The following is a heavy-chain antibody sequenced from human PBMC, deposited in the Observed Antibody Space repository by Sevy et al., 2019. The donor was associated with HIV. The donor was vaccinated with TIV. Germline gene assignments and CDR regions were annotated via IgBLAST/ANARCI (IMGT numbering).Heavy chain of an antibody. CDR3: ARDEGDRKTDDAFDI. J-gene: IGHJ3*02. CDR1: GGTFSSYA. D-gene: IGHD2-21*02. V-gene: IGHV1-69*06. Sequence: GASVKVSCKASGGTFSSYAISWVRQAPGQGLEWMGGIIPIFGTANYAQKFQGRVTITADKSTSTAYMELSSLRSEDTAVYYCARDEGDRKTDDAFDIWGQGTMVTVSS. CDR2: IIPIFGTA.